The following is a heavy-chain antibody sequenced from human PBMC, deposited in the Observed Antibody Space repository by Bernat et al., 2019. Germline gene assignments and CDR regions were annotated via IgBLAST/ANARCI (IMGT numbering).Heavy chain of an antibody. V-gene: IGHV3-23*01. Sequence: EVQLLESGGGLVQPGGSLRLSCAASGFTFDSYAMNWVRQAPGKGLEWVSAISGSGGRNNLGAAVKGRFSNSRDQSKNTLNLQMNSLEGEDTAGYYCAKVVTRDCYNYYYRLDVWGQGTTVTVSS. CDR1: GFTFDSYA. CDR2: ISGSGGRN. CDR3: AKVVTRDCYNYYYRLDV. D-gene: IGHD5-24*01. J-gene: IGHJ6*02.